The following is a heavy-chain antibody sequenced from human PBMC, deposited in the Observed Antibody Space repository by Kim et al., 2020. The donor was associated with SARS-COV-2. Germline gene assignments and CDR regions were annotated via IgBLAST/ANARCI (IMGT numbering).Heavy chain of an antibody. J-gene: IGHJ5*02. CDR3: ARARVPAATYWFDP. D-gene: IGHD2-2*01. CDR1: GFTFSNYA. Sequence: GGSLRLSCAASGFTFSNYAMLWVRQAPGKGPEWVAVISFDGSGKYYVDSVKGRFTISRDNSKNTLYLQMNSLRDEDTAVYYCARARVPAATYWFDPWGQGTLVTVSS. V-gene: IGHV3-30*04. CDR2: ISFDGSGK.